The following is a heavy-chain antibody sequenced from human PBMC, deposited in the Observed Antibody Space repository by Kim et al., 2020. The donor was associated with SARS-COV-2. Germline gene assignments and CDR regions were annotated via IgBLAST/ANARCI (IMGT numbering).Heavy chain of an antibody. CDR3: VKDKHIVVVTAIDFDY. V-gene: IGHV3-64D*06. Sequence: GGSLRLSCSASGFTFSSYAMHWVRQAPGKGLEYVSAISSNGGSTYYADSVKGRFTISRDNSKNTLYLQMSSLRAEDTAVYYCVKDKHIVVVTAIDFDYWGQGTLVTVSS. CDR1: GFTFSSYA. D-gene: IGHD2-21*02. CDR2: ISSNGGST. J-gene: IGHJ4*02.